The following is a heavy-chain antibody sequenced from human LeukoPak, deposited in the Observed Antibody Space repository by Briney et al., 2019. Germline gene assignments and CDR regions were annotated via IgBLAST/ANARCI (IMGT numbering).Heavy chain of an antibody. CDR2: IYYRGGT. D-gene: IGHD3-10*01. CDR1: GGSIGTYY. Sequence: PSETLSLTCTVSGGSIGTYYWSWIRQPPGKGLEWIGNIYYRGGTNYNPSLKSRLTISVDTSKNQFSLKLSSVTAADTAVYYCATSKLQLFPFDYWGQGTLVTVSS. CDR3: ATSKLQLFPFDY. V-gene: IGHV4-59*08. J-gene: IGHJ4*02.